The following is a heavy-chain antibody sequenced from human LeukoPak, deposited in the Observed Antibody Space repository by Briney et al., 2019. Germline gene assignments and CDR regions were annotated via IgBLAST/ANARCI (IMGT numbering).Heavy chain of an antibody. Sequence: ASVKVSCKASGYTFTDYYIHWVVQAPGKGLEWMGRVDPADGEAAYAQKFQGRVAITADPSGDTAYMELTSLRSEDTAMYFCVTERYCTSDNCYVHWGQGTLVTVSS. V-gene: IGHV1-69-2*01. D-gene: IGHD2-8*02. J-gene: IGHJ5*02. CDR2: VDPADGEA. CDR1: GYTFTDYY. CDR3: VTERYCTSDNCYVH.